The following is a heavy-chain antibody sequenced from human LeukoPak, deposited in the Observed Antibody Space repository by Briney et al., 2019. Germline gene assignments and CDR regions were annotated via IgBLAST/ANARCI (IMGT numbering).Heavy chain of an antibody. V-gene: IGHV3-66*01. CDR3: ASSSIPGIVAGHDY. CDR2: VYSDGNT. CDR1: GFTFHNYA. Sequence: PGGSLRLSCAASGFTFHNYAMNWVRQSPGKGLEWVSVVYSDGNTYHADSVKGRFSVSRDSSKNTLYLQMNSLRAEDTAMYYCASSSIPGIVAGHDYWGQGTLVTVSS. D-gene: IGHD5-12*01. J-gene: IGHJ4*02.